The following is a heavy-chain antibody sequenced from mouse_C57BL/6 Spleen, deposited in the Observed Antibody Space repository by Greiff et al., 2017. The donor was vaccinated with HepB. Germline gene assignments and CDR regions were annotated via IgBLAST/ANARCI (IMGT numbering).Heavy chain of an antibody. Sequence: QVQLQQPGAELVMPGASVKLSCKASGYTFTSYWMHWVKQRPGQGLEWIGEIDPSDSYTNYNQKFKGKSTLTVDKSSSTAYMQLSSLTSEDSAVYYCARRGMGDYEGYWYFDVWGTGTTVTVSS. CDR3: ARRGMGDYEGYWYFDV. CDR1: GYTFTSYW. J-gene: IGHJ1*03. CDR2: IDPSDSYT. D-gene: IGHD2-4*01. V-gene: IGHV1-69*01.